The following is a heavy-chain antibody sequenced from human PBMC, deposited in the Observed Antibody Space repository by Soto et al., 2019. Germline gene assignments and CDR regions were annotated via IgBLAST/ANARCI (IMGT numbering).Heavy chain of an antibody. J-gene: IGHJ6*02. CDR3: ARGSGRGNGWVKYFYYGMDA. Sequence: SETLSLTCAVYGGSFSGYHWSWIRQPPGKGLEWIGEINHSGSTSYNPSLKSRVTISVDTSKNQFSLKVTSVTAADTAEYYCARGSGRGNGWVKYFYYGMDAWGQGTSVTVSS. D-gene: IGHD6-19*01. V-gene: IGHV4-34*01. CDR2: INHSGST. CDR1: GGSFSGYH.